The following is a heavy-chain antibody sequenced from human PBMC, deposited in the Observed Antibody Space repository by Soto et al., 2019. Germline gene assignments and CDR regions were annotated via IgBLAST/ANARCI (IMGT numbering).Heavy chain of an antibody. CDR3: ARVRTKWTLWDKHRRWDD. CDR1: GYTFSTYG. V-gene: IGHV1-18*04. Sequence: GSSVKDSCKASGYTFSTYGVTWVRQAPGQGLEWMGWISDDNGNIEYAQKFQGRVIMTTDTSISTAYMEVRNLRSDDTAVYYCARVRTKWTLWDKHRRWDDSGPGTPVTVCS. J-gene: IGHJ4*03. CDR2: ISDDNGNI. D-gene: IGHD1-26*01.